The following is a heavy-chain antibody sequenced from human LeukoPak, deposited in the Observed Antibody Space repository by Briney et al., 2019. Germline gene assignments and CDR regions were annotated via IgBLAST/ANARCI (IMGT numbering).Heavy chain of an antibody. CDR3: ARDNNYYGSGSYYNVGVY. D-gene: IGHD3-10*01. J-gene: IGHJ4*02. Sequence: GGSLRLSCAASGFTFSSYSMNWVRQAPGKGLEWVSSISSSSSYIYYADSVKGRFTISRDNAKNSLYLQMNSLRAEGTAVYYCARDNNYYGSGSYYNVGVYWGQGTLVTVSS. CDR1: GFTFSSYS. V-gene: IGHV3-21*01. CDR2: ISSSSSYI.